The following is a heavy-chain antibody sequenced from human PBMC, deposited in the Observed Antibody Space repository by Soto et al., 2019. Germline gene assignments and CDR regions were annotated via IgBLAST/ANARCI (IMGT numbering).Heavy chain of an antibody. V-gene: IGHV3-23*01. CDR2: IGANGSIT. CDR3: ARGHDFWSGYYRENWFDP. Sequence: GGSLRLSCAASGFSSSYYAMTWVRQAPGKGLQWVSSIGANGSITYYADSVKGRFSISRDNSKNTLHLQMNSLRAEDTAVYYCARGHDFWSGYYRENWFDPWGQGTLVTVSS. CDR1: GFSSSYYA. J-gene: IGHJ5*02. D-gene: IGHD3-3*01.